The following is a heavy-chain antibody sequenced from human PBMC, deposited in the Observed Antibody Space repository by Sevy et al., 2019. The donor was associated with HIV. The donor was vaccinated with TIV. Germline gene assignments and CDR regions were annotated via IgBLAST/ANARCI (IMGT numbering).Heavy chain of an antibody. CDR1: GDSISGYY. Sequence: SETLSLTCTVSGDSISGYYWSWIRQPPGKGLEWIGYFYYSRSTNYNPSLKSRVTISVDTSKNQVSLKVSSVTTAGTAVYYCARAYSEYYYGMDVWGQGTTVTVSS. V-gene: IGHV4-59*01. CDR2: FYYSRST. J-gene: IGHJ6*02. CDR3: ARAYSEYYYGMDV. D-gene: IGHD4-4*01.